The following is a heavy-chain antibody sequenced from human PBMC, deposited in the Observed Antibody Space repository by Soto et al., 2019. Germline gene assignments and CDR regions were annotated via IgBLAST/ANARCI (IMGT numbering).Heavy chain of an antibody. CDR2: INPSGGST. D-gene: IGHD3-22*01. CDR3: ARERRYYDSSGPGAFDI. CDR1: GYTFTSYY. V-gene: IGHV1-46*03. J-gene: IGHJ3*02. Sequence: ASVKVSCKASGYTFTSYYMHWVLQAPGQGLEWMGIINPSGGSTSYAQKFQGRVTMTRDTSTSTVYMELSSLRSEDTAVYYCARERRYYDSSGPGAFDICGQGTMVTVSS.